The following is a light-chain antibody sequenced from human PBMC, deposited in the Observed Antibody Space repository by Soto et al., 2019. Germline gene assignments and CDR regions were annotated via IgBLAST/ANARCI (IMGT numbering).Light chain of an antibody. CDR2: EAS. Sequence: QSVLTQPASVSGSPGQSISISCTGTSSDVGNYNLVSWYQQHPGKAPKLIIYEASERPSGVSNRFSGSKSGNTASLTISGLQAEDEADYYCNSYTSSSTWIFGGGTKLTVL. CDR3: NSYTSSSTWI. J-gene: IGLJ2*01. V-gene: IGLV2-14*02. CDR1: SSDVGNYNL.